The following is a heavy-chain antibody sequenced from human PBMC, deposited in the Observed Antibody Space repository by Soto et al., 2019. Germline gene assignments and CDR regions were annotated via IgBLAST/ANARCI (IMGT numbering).Heavy chain of an antibody. CDR1: GFSLTTSGVG. V-gene: IGHV2-5*02. J-gene: IGHJ4*02. CDR2: IYWDDDK. D-gene: IGHD3-3*01. Sequence: QITLNESGPTVVRPTETLTLTCRFSGFSLTTSGVGVGWIRQSPGKAPEWLALIYWDDDKRYSESLKSRLTITKDTSKNQGVLTVSDLDPTDTATYYCAHRVLRTVFGLVTTTAIFFDFWGPGTPVAVSS. CDR3: AHRVLRTVFGLVTTTAIFFDF.